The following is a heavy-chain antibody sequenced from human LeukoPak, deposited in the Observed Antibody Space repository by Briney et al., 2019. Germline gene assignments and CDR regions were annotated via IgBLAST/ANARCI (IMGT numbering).Heavy chain of an antibody. D-gene: IGHD4-17*01. CDR1: GGSISSYY. CDR2: IYYSGST. Sequence: SETLSLTCTVSGGSISSYYWSWIRQPPGKGLEWIEYIYYSGSTNYNPSLKSRVTISVDTSKNQFSLKLSPVTAADTAVYYCARDYGDYSNWFDPWGQGTLVTVSS. J-gene: IGHJ5*02. V-gene: IGHV4-59*12. CDR3: ARDYGDYSNWFDP.